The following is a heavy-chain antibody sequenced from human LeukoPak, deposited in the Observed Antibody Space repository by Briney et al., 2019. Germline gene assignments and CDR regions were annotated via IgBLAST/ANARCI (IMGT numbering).Heavy chain of an antibody. CDR1: GFTFSDYY. V-gene: IGHV3-11*01. J-gene: IGHJ4*02. D-gene: IGHD3-10*01. CDR3: AKDISPGSGRFYYFDS. CDR2: ISSSGSTI. Sequence: GGSLRLSCAASGFTFSDYYMSWIRQAPGKGLEWVSYISSSGSTIYYADSVKGRFTISRDNAKNSLYLQMNSLRPEDTAFYYCAKDISPGSGRFYYFDSWGQGALVTVSS.